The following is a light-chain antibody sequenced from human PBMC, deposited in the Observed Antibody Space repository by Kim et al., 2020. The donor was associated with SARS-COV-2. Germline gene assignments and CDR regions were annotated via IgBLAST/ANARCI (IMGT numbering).Light chain of an antibody. CDR3: TSHANDNYV. J-gene: IGLJ1*01. V-gene: IGLV2-8*01. CDR2: EIT. Sequence: PGQSGASACSGTSTDFTTYNYVSWYQQHPGKAPKLRIYEITTPPSGVPDRFSGSKSGDTASLTVSGLQAEDEDDYYCTSHANDNYVFGTGTKVTVL. CDR1: STDFTTYNY.